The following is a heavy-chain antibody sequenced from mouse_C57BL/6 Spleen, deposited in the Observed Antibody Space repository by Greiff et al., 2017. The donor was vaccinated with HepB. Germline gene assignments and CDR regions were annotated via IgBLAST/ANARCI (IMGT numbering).Heavy chain of an antibody. V-gene: IGHV14-4*01. CDR1: GFNIKDDY. CDR2: IDPENGDT. CDR3: TTYGYGSSPFAY. J-gene: IGHJ3*01. Sequence: VQLKQSGAELVRPGASVKLSCTASGFNIKDDYMHWVKQRPEQGLEWIGWIDPENGDTEYASKFQGKATITADTSSNTAYLQLSSLTSEDTAVYYCTTYGYGSSPFAYWGQGTLVTVSA. D-gene: IGHD1-1*01.